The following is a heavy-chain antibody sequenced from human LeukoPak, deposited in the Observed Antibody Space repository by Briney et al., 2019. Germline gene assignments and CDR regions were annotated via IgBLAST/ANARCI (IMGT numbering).Heavy chain of an antibody. D-gene: IGHD2/OR15-2a*01. J-gene: IGHJ3*02. CDR3: ARGEYQHGFDI. CDR1: GFTFNTYW. Sequence: PGGSLRLSCAASGFTFNTYWFHWVRQAPGKGLVWVSRIDSNGSDTIYAGSVKGRFTISRDNAKSTVYLQMHSLRAEDTAVYYCARGEYQHGFDIWGQGTMVTVSS. CDR2: IDSNGSDT. V-gene: IGHV3-74*01.